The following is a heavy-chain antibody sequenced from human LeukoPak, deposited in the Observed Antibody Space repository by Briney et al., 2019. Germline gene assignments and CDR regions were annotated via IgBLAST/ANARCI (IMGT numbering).Heavy chain of an antibody. Sequence: SETLSLTCTVSGASISGSGYYWGWIRQPPGKGLEWIGSIYSSGSTYYNASLQSRVTMSVDTSKNQFSLKLSSVTAADTAVYYCARAVGSGSFQTYYYYMDVWGKGTTVTISS. CDR3: ARAVGSGSFQTYYYYMDV. J-gene: IGHJ6*03. CDR1: GASISGSGYY. CDR2: IYSSGST. V-gene: IGHV4-39*07. D-gene: IGHD3-10*01.